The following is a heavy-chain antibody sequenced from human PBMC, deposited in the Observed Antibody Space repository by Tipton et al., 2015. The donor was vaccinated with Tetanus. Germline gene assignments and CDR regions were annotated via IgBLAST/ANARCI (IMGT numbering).Heavy chain of an antibody. V-gene: IGHV4-39*02. CDR3: ARLREIVSRSGRAFDY. CDR1: GGSMSAGGHY. Sequence: LSLTCIVSGGSMSAGGHYGAWIRQSPGKGLEWIGSISYSGRTYYSPSLKSRVTMSVDTSKKDFSVRLGSVTAADTAVYYCARLREIVSRSGRAFDYWGQGIVVTVSS. J-gene: IGHJ4*02. D-gene: IGHD5/OR15-5a*01. CDR2: ISYSGRT.